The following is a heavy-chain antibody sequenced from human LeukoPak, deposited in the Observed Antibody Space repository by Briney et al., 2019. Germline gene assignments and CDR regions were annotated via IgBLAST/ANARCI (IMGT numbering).Heavy chain of an antibody. V-gene: IGHV1-18*01. CDR3: ARNVGYGSGGNWFDP. D-gene: IGHD3-10*01. J-gene: IGHJ5*02. Sequence: GASVKVSCKASGYTFTSYGISWVRQAPGQGLEWMGWISAYNGNTNYAQKLQGRVTMTTDTSTSTAYMELRSLRSDDTAVYYCARNVGYGSGGNWFDPWGQGTLVTVSS. CDR1: GYTFTSYG. CDR2: ISAYNGNT.